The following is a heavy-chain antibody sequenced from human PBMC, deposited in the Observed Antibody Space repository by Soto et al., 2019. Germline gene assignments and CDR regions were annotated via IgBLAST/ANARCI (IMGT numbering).Heavy chain of an antibody. CDR2: IYYSGST. D-gene: IGHD3-10*01. Sequence: SETLFLTCTVSGGSISSGGYYWSWIRQHPGKGLEWIGYIYYSGSTYYNPSLKSRVTISVDTSKNQFALKLSSVTAADTAVYYCGFGRFPSPAFDIWGQETMVTVSS. V-gene: IGHV4-31*03. J-gene: IGHJ3*02. CDR3: GFGRFPSPAFDI. CDR1: GGSISSGGYY.